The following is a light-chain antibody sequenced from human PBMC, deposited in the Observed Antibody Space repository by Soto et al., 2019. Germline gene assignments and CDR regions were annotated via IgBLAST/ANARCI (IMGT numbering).Light chain of an antibody. Sequence: IELTQAPCTLSGSSGESATLSCRASQSVSSSYLAWYQQKPGQAPRLLMYGASSRATGIPDRFSGSGSGTDFTLTISRLEPEDFAVYYCQQYGSSPWTFGQGTKVDIK. CDR1: QSVSSSY. V-gene: IGKV3-20*01. CDR2: GAS. CDR3: QQYGSSPWT. J-gene: IGKJ1*01.